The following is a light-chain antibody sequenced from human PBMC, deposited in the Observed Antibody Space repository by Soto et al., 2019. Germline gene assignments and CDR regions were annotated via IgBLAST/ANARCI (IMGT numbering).Light chain of an antibody. Sequence: QSALTQPASVSGSPGQSITISCTGTSSDVGDYNYVSWYQQHPGKAPKLMIFDVSNRPSGVSNRFSGSKSGNTASLTISGLQAGDEADYYCSSYTSSGTRVFGTGTKLTVL. V-gene: IGLV2-14*01. CDR2: DVS. CDR3: SSYTSSGTRV. J-gene: IGLJ1*01. CDR1: SSDVGDYNY.